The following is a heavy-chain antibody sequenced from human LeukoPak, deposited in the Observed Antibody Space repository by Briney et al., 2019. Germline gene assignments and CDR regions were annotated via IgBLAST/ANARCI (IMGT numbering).Heavy chain of an antibody. CDR3: ARLPAYCSTTSCSFDS. V-gene: IGHV4-39*01. CDR1: GGSISSSSYY. J-gene: IGHJ4*02. CDR2: IYYSGST. D-gene: IGHD2-2*01. Sequence: PSETLSLTCTVSGGSISSSSYYWGWIRQPPGEGLEWIWNIYYSGSTYYNPSLKSRVTISVDTSKNQFSLKLTSVTAADTAVYYCARLPAYCSTTSCSFDSWGQGTLVAVSS.